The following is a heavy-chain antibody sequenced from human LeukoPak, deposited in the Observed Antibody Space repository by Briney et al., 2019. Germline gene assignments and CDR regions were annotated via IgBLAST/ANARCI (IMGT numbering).Heavy chain of an antibody. CDR1: GFTFSSYA. Sequence: PGGSLRLSCAASGFTFSSYAMHWVRQAPGKGLEWVAVIYSGGSTYYADSVKGRFTISRDNSKNTLYLRMNSLRAEDTAVYYCARDYEGSYFDYWGQGTLVTVSS. CDR3: ARDYEGSYFDY. D-gene: IGHD3-10*01. J-gene: IGHJ4*02. CDR2: IYSGGST. V-gene: IGHV3-53*01.